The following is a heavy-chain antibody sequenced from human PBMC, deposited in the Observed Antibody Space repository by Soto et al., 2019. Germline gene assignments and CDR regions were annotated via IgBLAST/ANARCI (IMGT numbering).Heavy chain of an antibody. J-gene: IGHJ5*02. D-gene: IGHD6-19*01. V-gene: IGHV1-3*01. CDR2: INAGNGNT. CDR1: GYTFTSYA. CDR3: ASGAVAGYNWFGP. Sequence: GVSVKVSCKASGYTFTSYAMHWVRQAPGQRLEWMGWINAGNGNTKYSQKFQGRVTITRDTSASKAYMELSSLRSEDTAVYYCASGAVAGYNWFGPWGKRPLVTVSS.